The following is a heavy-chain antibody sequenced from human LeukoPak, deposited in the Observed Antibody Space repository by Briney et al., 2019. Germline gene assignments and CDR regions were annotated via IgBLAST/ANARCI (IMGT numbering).Heavy chain of an antibody. D-gene: IGHD4-23*01. J-gene: IGHJ4*02. V-gene: IGHV1-8*03. Sequence: ASVKVSCKASGYTFTSYDINWVRQATGQGLEWMGWMNPNSGNTGYAQKFQGRVTITRNTSISTAYMELSSLRSEDTAVYYCASGPFYGANPFDYWGQGTLVTVSS. CDR2: MNPNSGNT. CDR3: ASGPFYGANPFDY. CDR1: GYTFTSYD.